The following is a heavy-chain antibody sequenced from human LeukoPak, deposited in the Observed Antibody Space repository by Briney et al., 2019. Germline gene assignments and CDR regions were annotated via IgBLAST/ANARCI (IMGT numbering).Heavy chain of an antibody. CDR1: GGSISSYY. CDR2: IYTSGST. D-gene: IGHD3-22*01. Sequence: PSETLSLTCTVSGGSISSYYWSWLRQPAGKGLEWIGRIYTSGSTNYNPSLKSRVTMSVDTSKNQFSLKLSSVTAADTAVYYCARESFRYYYDSSGYYDYWGQGTLVTVSS. CDR3: ARESFRYYYDSSGYYDY. V-gene: IGHV4-4*07. J-gene: IGHJ4*02.